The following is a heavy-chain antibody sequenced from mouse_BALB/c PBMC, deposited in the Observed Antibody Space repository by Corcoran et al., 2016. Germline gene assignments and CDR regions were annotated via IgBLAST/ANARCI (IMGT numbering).Heavy chain of an antibody. D-gene: IGHD2-4*01. CDR3: ARDYETLGDY. V-gene: IGHV1-26*01. Sequence: EVQLQQSGPELVKPGASVKISCKASGYSFTGYYMHWVKQSHVKSLEWIGRINPYNGATSYNQNFKDKASLTVDKSSSTAYMELHSLTSEDSAVYYCARDYETLGDYWGQGASVTVSS. CDR1: GYSFTGYY. CDR2: INPYNGAT. J-gene: IGHJ4*01.